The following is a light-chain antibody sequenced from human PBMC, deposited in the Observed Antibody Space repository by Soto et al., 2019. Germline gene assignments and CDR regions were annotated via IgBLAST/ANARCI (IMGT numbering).Light chain of an antibody. J-gene: IGLJ2*01. CDR3: QTWGSGIVV. CDR2: LNSDGSH. V-gene: IGLV4-69*01. Sequence: QLVLTQSPSASASLGASVKLTCTLSSGHSNYAIAWHQQQSEKGPRYLMKLNSDGSHSKGYGIPDRFSGSSSGAERYLTISSLQSEDEADYYCQTWGSGIVVFGGGTKLTVL. CDR1: SGHSNYA.